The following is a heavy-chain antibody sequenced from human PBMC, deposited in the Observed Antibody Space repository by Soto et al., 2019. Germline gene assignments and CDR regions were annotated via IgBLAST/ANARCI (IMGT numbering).Heavy chain of an antibody. V-gene: IGHV3-23*01. CDR1: GFTFSSYG. CDR2: ISGSGGST. D-gene: IGHD3-22*01. J-gene: IGHJ3*02. CDR3: AKVPFTYDSSGYYTGLDAFDI. Sequence: PGGSLRLSCAASGFTFSSYGMHWVRQAPGKGLEWVSAISGSGGSTYYADSVKGRFTISRDNSKNTLYLQMNSLRAEDTAVYYCAKVPFTYDSSGYYTGLDAFDIWGQGAMVTVSS.